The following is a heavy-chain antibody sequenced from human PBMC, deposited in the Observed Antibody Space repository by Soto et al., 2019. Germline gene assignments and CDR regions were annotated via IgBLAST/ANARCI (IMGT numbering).Heavy chain of an antibody. CDR1: AETFTSYY. Sequence: QLPLVQSGAEVRMPGASVMASCNAPAETFTSYYLYWVRQAPGQGLEWLGVITPHAGSTKYAPMVQGRITMTRDMSRSKVSMELRRLTSDDTAISYCARSSGGNFGMIIGVSNWLDPWGQRTLVTVSS. D-gene: IGHD3-3*01. V-gene: IGHV1-46*01. J-gene: IGHJ5*02. CDR2: ITPHAGST. CDR3: ARSSGGNFGMIIGVSNWLDP.